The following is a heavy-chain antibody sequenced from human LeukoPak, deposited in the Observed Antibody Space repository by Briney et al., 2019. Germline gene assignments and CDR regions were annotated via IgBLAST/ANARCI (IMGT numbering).Heavy chain of an antibody. J-gene: IGHJ4*02. V-gene: IGHV3-7*04. D-gene: IGHD2-2*01. Sequence: AGGSLRLSCVASGFTFSSYWMGWVRQAPGKGLEWVANIKTDGSDQNYVDSVKGRFTISRDNAKNSLYLQMNSLRAEDTAVYYCARGRGCSSMSCYPDYWGQGTLVTVSS. CDR3: ARGRGCSSMSCYPDY. CDR1: GFTFSSYW. CDR2: IKTDGSDQ.